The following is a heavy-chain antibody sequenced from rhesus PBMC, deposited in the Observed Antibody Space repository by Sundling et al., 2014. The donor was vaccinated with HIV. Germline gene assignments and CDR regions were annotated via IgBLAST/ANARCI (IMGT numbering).Heavy chain of an antibody. CDR3: AREKLQYWTGFTYYLTLRTYGSGTEGTFRSVPVPFPSLRPSPTQTGNPGPYG. Sequence: EVQLVESGGGLVQPGGSLRLSCAASGFTFSSYGMHWVRQAPGKGLEWVALIWYDGSKKYYADSVKDRFTVSRDNSKNMLYLQMNNLKLEDTAVYYCAREKLQYWTGFTYYLTLRTYGSGTEGTFRSVPVPFPSLRPSPTQTGNPGPYG. CDR1: GFTFSSYG. D-gene: IGHD3-3*01. CDR2: IWYDGSKK. V-gene: IGHV3-54*02. J-gene: IGHJ6*01.